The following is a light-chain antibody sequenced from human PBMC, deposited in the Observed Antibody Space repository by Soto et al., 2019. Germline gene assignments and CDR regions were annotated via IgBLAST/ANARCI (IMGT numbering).Light chain of an antibody. CDR3: QQYNSYSYT. CDR1: QNINNW. Sequence: DFQMTQSPSTLSASVGDRVTITCRASQNINNWLAWYQQKPGKAPKLLIYEASNLQSRVPSRFSGSGSGTEFILTISSLQPDDFATYYCQQYNSYSYTFGQGTKLEIK. CDR2: EAS. J-gene: IGKJ2*01. V-gene: IGKV1-5*03.